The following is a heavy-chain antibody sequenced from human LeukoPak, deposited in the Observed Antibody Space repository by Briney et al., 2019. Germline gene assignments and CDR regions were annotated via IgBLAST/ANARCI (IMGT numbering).Heavy chain of an antibody. CDR3: AKVYSRSSN. CDR2: IMIGGDGK. Sequence: GGSLRLSCAGSGFTFNNYAMSWVRRAPRKGLEWVSTIMIGGDGKHYADSVKGRFTISRDNSKNTLYLQMNSLRAEDTAVYYCAKVYSRSSNWGQGTLVTVSS. J-gene: IGHJ4*02. D-gene: IGHD1-26*01. CDR1: GFTFNNYA. V-gene: IGHV3-23*01.